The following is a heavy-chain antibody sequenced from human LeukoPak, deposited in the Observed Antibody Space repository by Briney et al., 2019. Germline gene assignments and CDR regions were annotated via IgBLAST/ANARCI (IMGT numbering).Heavy chain of an antibody. V-gene: IGHV4-34*01. J-gene: IGHJ4*02. Sequence: SETLSLTCTVYGGSISSSPSYWGWIRQPPGKGLEWIGEINHSGSTNYNPSLKSRVTISVDTSKNQFSLKLSSVTAADTAVYYCARGRGGATILFPYYFDYWGQGTLVTVSS. CDR3: ARGRGGATILFPYYFDY. CDR2: INHSGST. CDR1: GGSISSSPSY. D-gene: IGHD5-12*01.